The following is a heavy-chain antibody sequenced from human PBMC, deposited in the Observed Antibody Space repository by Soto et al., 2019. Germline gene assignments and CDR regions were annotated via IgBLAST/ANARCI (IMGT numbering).Heavy chain of an antibody. J-gene: IGHJ6*02. CDR1: GGSDSSEGSY. D-gene: IGHD1-26*01. V-gene: IGHV4-61*03. Sequence: QLQLQESGPGLVKPSETLSLTCTVSGGSDSSEGSYWSWIRQPPGKGLEWIGIVYHSGSTNYVNTNYTPSPMSRVTRSLDASMVPFSLDLCSGTAADTAVYFCASARGSFYYDQGMDLWGQGTTVTISS. CDR2: VYHSGSTNYVNT. CDR3: ASARGSFYYDQGMDL.